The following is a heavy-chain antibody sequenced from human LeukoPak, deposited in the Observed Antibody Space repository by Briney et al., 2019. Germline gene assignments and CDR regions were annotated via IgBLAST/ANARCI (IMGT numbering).Heavy chain of an antibody. CDR2: IYYSGST. CDR3: ARGPAYYDFWSGYYDFDY. D-gene: IGHD3-3*01. Sequence: SQTLSLTCTVSGGSISSGGYYWSWIRQPPGKGLEWIGNIYYSGSTYYNPSLKSRVTISVDTSKNQFSLKLSSVTAADTAVYYCARGPAYYDFWSGYYDFDYWGQGTLVTVSS. J-gene: IGHJ4*02. CDR1: GGSISSGGYY. V-gene: IGHV4-39*01.